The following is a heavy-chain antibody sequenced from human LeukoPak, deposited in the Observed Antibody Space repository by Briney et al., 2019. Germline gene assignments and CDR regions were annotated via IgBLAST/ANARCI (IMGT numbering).Heavy chain of an antibody. Sequence: SETLSLTCAVSGGSIGSGNWWSWVRQPPGKGLEWIGEIYHSGSTNYNSSLKSRVTISVDKSKNQFSLKLSSVTAADTAMYYCAKCPLFYDSRGYEYWGQGTLVTVSS. D-gene: IGHD3-22*01. CDR2: IYHSGST. CDR3: AKCPLFYDSRGYEY. V-gene: IGHV4-4*02. CDR1: GGSIGSGNW. J-gene: IGHJ4*02.